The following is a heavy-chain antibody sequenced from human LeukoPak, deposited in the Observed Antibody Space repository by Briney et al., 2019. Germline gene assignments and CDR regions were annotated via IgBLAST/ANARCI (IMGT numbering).Heavy chain of an antibody. CDR3: ARESDSYFDY. CDR2: IIPIFGIA. V-gene: IGHV1-69*04. CDR1: GGTFSSYA. D-gene: IGHD2-15*01. J-gene: IGHJ4*02. Sequence: GASVKVSCKASGGTFSSYAISWVRQAPGQGLEWMGRIIPIFGIANYAQKFQGRVTITADKSTSTAYMELSSLRSEDTAVYYCARESDSYFDYWAREPWSPSPQ.